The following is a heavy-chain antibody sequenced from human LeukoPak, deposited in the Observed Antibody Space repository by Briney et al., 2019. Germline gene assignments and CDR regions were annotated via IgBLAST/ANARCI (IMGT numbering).Heavy chain of an antibody. CDR1: GFTFSSYW. CDR3: ASFEDTAMVVEEDY. D-gene: IGHD5-18*01. CDR2: IKQDGSEK. V-gene: IGHV3-7*01. Sequence: GSLRLSCAASGFTFSSYWMSWVRQAPGTGLERVANIKQDGSEKYYVDSVKGRFTISRDNAKNSLYLQMNSLRAEDTAVYYCASFEDTAMVVEEDYWGQGTLVTVSS. J-gene: IGHJ4*02.